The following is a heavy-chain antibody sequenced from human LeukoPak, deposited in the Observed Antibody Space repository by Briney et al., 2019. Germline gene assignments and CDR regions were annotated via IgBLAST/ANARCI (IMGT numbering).Heavy chain of an antibody. CDR1: GYSISSGYY. V-gene: IGHV4-38-2*02. J-gene: IGHJ3*02. Sequence: SETLSLTCSVSGYSISSGYYWGWIRQSPGKGLEWIGSIYHSGVIYYNPSLKSRVTISLDTSKNQFSLKLTSVTAADTAVYYCAREVNGYRGEIAFDIWGQGTMVTVSS. CDR2: IYHSGVI. D-gene: IGHD5-24*01. CDR3: AREVNGYRGEIAFDI.